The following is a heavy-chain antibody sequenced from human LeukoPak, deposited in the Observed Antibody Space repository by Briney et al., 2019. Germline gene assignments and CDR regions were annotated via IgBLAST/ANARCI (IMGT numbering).Heavy chain of an antibody. D-gene: IGHD1-14*01. J-gene: IGHJ6*03. CDR3: ARVLGPNWNHLGVRYYYMDV. CDR1: GYTFTSYG. CDR2: ISAYNGNT. V-gene: IGHV1-18*01. Sequence: GASVKVSCKASGYTFTSYGISWVRQAPGQGLEWMGWISAYNGNTNYAQKLQGRVTMTTDTSTSTAYMELRSLRSDDTAVYYCARVLGPNWNHLGVRYYYMDVWGKGTTVSVSS.